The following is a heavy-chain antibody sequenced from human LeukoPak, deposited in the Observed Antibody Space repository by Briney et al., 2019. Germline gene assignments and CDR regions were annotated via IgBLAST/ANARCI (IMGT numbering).Heavy chain of an antibody. V-gene: IGHV3-13*01. CDR3: TRGGRDGFDI. D-gene: IGHD2-15*01. CDR2: IGTAGDT. J-gene: IGHJ3*02. CDR1: GFTFSSYD. Sequence: GRSLRLSCAASGFTFSSYDMHWVRQATGKGLDWVSAIGTAGDTYYSGSVKGRFIISRENAKSSLYLQMNSLRVGDTALYYCTRGGRDGFDIWGQGTMVTVSS.